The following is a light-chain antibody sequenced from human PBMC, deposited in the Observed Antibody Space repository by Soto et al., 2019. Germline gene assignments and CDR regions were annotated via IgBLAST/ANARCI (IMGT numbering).Light chain of an antibody. CDR1: SSDVGGYNY. V-gene: IGLV2-14*01. CDR2: EVS. Sequence: QPVLTQPASVSGSPGQSFTISCIGTSSDVGGYNYVSWYQQHPGKAPKLMIYEVSNRPSGVSNRFSGSKSGNTASLTISGLQAEDEADYYCTSYTTNTTWVFGGGTKLTVL. CDR3: TSYTTNTTWV. J-gene: IGLJ3*02.